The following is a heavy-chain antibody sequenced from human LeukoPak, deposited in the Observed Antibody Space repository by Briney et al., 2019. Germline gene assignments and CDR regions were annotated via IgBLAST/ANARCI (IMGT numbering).Heavy chain of an antibody. V-gene: IGHV3-11*03. J-gene: IGHJ4*02. CDR1: GFSFSDHY. D-gene: IGHD5-18*01. CDR3: ARLRGYSYGLDY. CDR2: ISSSRSFT. Sequence: GGSLRLSCAASGFSFSDHYMSWIRQALGKGLEWVSYISSSRSFTNYADSVKGRFTISRDTAKNSLYLQMNSLRAEDTAVYYCARLRGYSYGLDYWGQGILVTVSS.